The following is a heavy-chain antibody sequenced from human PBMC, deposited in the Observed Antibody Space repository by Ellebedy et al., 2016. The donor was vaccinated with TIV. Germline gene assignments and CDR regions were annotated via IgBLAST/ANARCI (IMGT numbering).Heavy chain of an antibody. CDR1: GFTFSSYA. J-gene: IGHJ5*02. CDR2: ISDSGGRT. V-gene: IGHV3-23*01. Sequence: GESLKISCAASGFTFSSYAMSWVRQAPGKGLEWVSAISDSGGRTYYADSVKGRFTISRDNSKNTLYLQMNSLRADDTAVYYCAKERDCSSISCYAGSGNWFDPWGQGTLVTVSS. CDR3: AKERDCSSISCYAGSGNWFDP. D-gene: IGHD2-2*01.